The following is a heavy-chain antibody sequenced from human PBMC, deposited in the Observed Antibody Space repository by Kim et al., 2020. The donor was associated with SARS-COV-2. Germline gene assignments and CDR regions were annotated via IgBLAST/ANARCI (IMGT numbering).Heavy chain of an antibody. CDR3: FQPISCY. Sequence: GGSLRLSCVASGFSFSSHWMPWVRQAPGKGLAWVSRIKHDGSGTIYADSVKGRFTISSDNAKNTLSLHLNSLRVEATAIYYCFQPISCYWGQGTLVTVSS. V-gene: IGHV3-74*01. CDR1: GFSFSSHW. J-gene: IGHJ4*02. D-gene: IGHD6-6*01. CDR2: IKHDGSGT.